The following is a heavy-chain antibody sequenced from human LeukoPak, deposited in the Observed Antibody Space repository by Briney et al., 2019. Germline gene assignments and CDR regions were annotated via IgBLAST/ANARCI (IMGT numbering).Heavy chain of an antibody. CDR2: ISATGVET. J-gene: IGHJ3*02. D-gene: IGHD3-22*01. CDR1: GFTFRNYG. Sequence: PGGSLRLSCAASGFTFRNYGMSWVRQAPGKGLEEVSLISATGVETFYADSVKGRFTISRDNSKNTVYLQMNSLRAEDTALYYCARHYDDSRGLAAFDIWGQGTMVTVSS. V-gene: IGHV3-23*01. CDR3: ARHYDDSRGLAAFDI.